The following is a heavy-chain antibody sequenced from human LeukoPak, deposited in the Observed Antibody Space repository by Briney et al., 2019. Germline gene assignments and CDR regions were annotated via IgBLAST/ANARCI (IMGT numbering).Heavy chain of an antibody. J-gene: IGHJ2*01. CDR3: ARGFGYYDSSGSQPHWYFDL. Sequence: PSETLSLTCTVSGGSISSSSYYWGWIRQPPGKGLEWIGSIYYSGSTNYNPSLKSRVTISVDTSKNQFSLKLSSVTAADTAVYYCARGFGYYDSSGSQPHWYFDLWGRGTLVTVSS. D-gene: IGHD3-22*01. CDR1: GGSISSSSYY. V-gene: IGHV4-39*07. CDR2: IYYSGST.